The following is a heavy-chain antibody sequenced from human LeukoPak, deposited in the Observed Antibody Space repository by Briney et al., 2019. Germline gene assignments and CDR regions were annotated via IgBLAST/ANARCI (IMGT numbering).Heavy chain of an antibody. CDR1: GFTFSSYW. J-gene: IGHJ4*02. D-gene: IGHD3-10*01. CDR2: IKPDGSEK. V-gene: IGHV3-7*01. Sequence: GGSLRLSCAASGFTFSSYWMSWVRQAPGKGLEWVANIKPDGSEKYYVDSVKGRFTMSRDNAKNSLYLQMNSLRAEDTAVYYCATAYFYATADWGQGTLVTVSS. CDR3: ATAYFYATAD.